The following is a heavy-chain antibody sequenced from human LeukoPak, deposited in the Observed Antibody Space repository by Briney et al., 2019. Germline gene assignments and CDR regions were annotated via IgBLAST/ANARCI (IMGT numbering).Heavy chain of an antibody. CDR2: INHSGST. V-gene: IGHV4-34*01. J-gene: IGHJ4*02. CDR3: ARVPRSSGTYWLDPYYFDY. D-gene: IGHD1-26*01. Sequence: SETLSLTCAVYGGSFSGYYWSWIRQPPGKGLEWIGEINHSGSTNYNPSLKSRVTISIDTSTKQFFLRLSSVTAADTAVYYCARVPRSSGTYWLDPYYFDYWGQGTLVTVSS. CDR1: GGSFSGYY.